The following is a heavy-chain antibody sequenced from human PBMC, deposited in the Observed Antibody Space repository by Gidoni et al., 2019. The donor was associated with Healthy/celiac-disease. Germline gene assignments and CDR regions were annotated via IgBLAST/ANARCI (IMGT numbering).Heavy chain of an antibody. Sequence: EVQLVESGGGLVQQGGSLRLSCGASGVTFSSYEMNWVRQAPGEGLELFSYIITSGSTIYYAASVKVRFTISSDNAKNSLYLQMNSLRAADTAVYYCARWETYYDYIWVSYRSSYFDYWGQGTLVTVSS. CDR1: GVTFSSYE. CDR2: IITSGSTI. CDR3: ARWETYYDYIWVSYRSSYFDY. J-gene: IGHJ4*02. D-gene: IGHD3-16*02. V-gene: IGHV3-48*03.